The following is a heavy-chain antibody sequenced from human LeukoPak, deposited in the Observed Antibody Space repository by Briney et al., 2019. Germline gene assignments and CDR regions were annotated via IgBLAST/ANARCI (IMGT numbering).Heavy chain of an antibody. J-gene: IGHJ4*02. Sequence: GGSLRLSCVGSGFTFSSYWMNWVRQAPGKGLEWVANIKQDGSETYYVDSVKGRFTISRDNAKSSVYLQMNSLRVDDTAMYYCARPHGYTWVFDYWGQGTLVTVSS. CDR3: ARPHGYTWVFDY. CDR1: GFTFSSYW. D-gene: IGHD6-13*01. V-gene: IGHV3-7*03. CDR2: IKQDGSET.